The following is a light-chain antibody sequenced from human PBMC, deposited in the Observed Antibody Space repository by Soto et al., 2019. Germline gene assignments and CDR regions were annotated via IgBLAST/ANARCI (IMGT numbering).Light chain of an antibody. CDR3: HQRQSWPLT. Sequence: VLTQSAGTLSLSPGERATLSCRASQALNTRLAWYQHKPGQAPRLLIYLTSNRAAGVPSRFSAWGSETDFTLTISDVQPEDFAVYYCHQRQSWPLTFGQGAKVDNK. CDR1: QALNTR. CDR2: LTS. J-gene: IGKJ1*01. V-gene: IGKV3-11*01.